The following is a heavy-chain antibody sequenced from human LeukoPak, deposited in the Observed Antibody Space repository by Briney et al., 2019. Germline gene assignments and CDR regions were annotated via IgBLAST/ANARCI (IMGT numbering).Heavy chain of an antibody. CDR3: ASNYYGSGSLDY. D-gene: IGHD3-10*01. Sequence: PSETLSLTCTVSGGSISSSYWSWIRQPPGKGLEWIGYIYYSGSTNYNPSLKSRVTMSVDTSKNQFSLKVTSVTAADTAVYYCASNYYGSGSLDYWGQGNLVTVSS. CDR2: IYYSGST. J-gene: IGHJ4*02. V-gene: IGHV4-59*08. CDR1: GGSISSSY.